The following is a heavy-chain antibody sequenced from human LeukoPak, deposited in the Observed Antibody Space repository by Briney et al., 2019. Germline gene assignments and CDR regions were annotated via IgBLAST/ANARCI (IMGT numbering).Heavy chain of an antibody. CDR1: GGTFSSYA. Sequence: SVKVSCKASGGTFSSYAISWVRQAPGQGLEWMGGIIPIFGTANYAQKFQGRVTITADESTSTAYMELSSLRSEDTAVYYCARDRHKLVDTVAGTLDYWGQGTLVTVSS. D-gene: IGHD6-19*01. CDR3: ARDRHKLVDTVAGTLDY. J-gene: IGHJ4*02. V-gene: IGHV1-69*01. CDR2: IIPIFGTA.